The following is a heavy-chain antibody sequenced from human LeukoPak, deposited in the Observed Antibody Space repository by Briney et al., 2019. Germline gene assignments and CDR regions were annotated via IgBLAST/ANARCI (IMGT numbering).Heavy chain of an antibody. J-gene: IGHJ4*01. Sequence: GGSLRLSCAVSGFTFSSYWMNWVRQAPGKGLEWVDSIRQDGGEKSYVDSVEGRFTISRDNTRNSLYLQMSSLRAEDTAVYYCARDGTAPGLYFDLWGQGTLVTVSS. CDR3: ARDGTAPGLYFDL. D-gene: IGHD6-13*01. V-gene: IGHV3-7*01. CDR2: IRQDGGEK. CDR1: GFTFSSYW.